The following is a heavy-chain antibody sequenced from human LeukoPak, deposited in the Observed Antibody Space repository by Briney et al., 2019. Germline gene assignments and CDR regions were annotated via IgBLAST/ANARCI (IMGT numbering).Heavy chain of an antibody. CDR2: IYSGGST. J-gene: IGHJ4*02. V-gene: IGHV3-66*01. Sequence: ETLSLTCTVSGGSISSYYWSWVRQAPGKGLEWVSVIYSGGSTYYADSVKGRFTISRDNSKNTLYLQMNSLRAEDTAVYYCARGIRSGSYWNYWGQGTLVTVSS. CDR1: GGSISSYY. D-gene: IGHD1-26*01. CDR3: ARGIRSGSYWNY.